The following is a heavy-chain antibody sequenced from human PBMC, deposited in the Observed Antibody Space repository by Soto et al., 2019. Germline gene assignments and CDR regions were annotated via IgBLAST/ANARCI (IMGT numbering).Heavy chain of an antibody. CDR3: AREDYYDSSGYLAPLDY. Sequence: EVQLVESGRGLVKPGGSLRLSCAASGFTFSSYSMNWVRQAPGKGLEWVSSISSSSSYIYYADSVKGRFTISRDNAKNSLYLQMNSLRAEDTAVYYCAREDYYDSSGYLAPLDYWGQGTLVTVSS. CDR2: ISSSSSYI. V-gene: IGHV3-21*01. J-gene: IGHJ4*02. CDR1: GFTFSSYS. D-gene: IGHD3-22*01.